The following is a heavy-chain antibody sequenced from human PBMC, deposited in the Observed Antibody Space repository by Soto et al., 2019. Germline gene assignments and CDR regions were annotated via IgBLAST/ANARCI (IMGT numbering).Heavy chain of an antibody. CDR2: LSGRGGST. J-gene: IGHJ5*02. Sequence: EVQLLESGGGLVQPGGSLRLSCAASGFTFSSYAMSWVRQAPGNGLEWVSALSGRGGSTYYADSAKGRFTISRDNSNNTLYRQKNRLQAEDTAVYYCAKDALVVPPVGVTLGVWGGFDPWGQGTLVTVSS. V-gene: IGHV3-23*01. D-gene: IGHD2-15*01. CDR3: AKDALVVPPVGVTLGVWGGFDP. CDR1: GFTFSSYA.